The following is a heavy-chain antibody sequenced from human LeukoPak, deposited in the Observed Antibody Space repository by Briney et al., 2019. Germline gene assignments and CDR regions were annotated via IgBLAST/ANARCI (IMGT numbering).Heavy chain of an antibody. Sequence: GGSLRLSCAAAGLTFNSYTMNLVRQAPGMGLEWVSSISSSSSYIYYADSLKGRFTVSRDNAKNSLYLLMNSLRAEDTAVYYCAREDAGVRFDPWGQGTLVTVSS. CDR3: AREDAGVRFDP. CDR2: ISSSSSYI. V-gene: IGHV3-21*01. J-gene: IGHJ5*02. D-gene: IGHD3-3*01. CDR1: GLTFNSYT.